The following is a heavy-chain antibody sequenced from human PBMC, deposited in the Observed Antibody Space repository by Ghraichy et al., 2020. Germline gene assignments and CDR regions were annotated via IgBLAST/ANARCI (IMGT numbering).Heavy chain of an antibody. CDR2: ISSDGGRT. V-gene: IGHV3-74*01. D-gene: IGHD3-10*01. CDR3: VRVVYGSPDY. CDR1: GFSFSSYW. J-gene: IGHJ4*02. Sequence: GESLNISCAASGFSFSSYWMHWVRQGPGKGLVWVSRISSDGGRTNYADSVKGRFTISRDNAKNTVFLQMNSLSSEDTAVYYCVRVVYGSPDYWGRGTLVTVSS.